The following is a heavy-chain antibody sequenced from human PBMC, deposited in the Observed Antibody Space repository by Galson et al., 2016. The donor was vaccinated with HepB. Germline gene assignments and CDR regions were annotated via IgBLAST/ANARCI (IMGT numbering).Heavy chain of an antibody. J-gene: IGHJ6*02. Sequence: SVKVSCKASGGSFSSYVISWVRQAPGQGLEWMGGIIPIFGTATYAQKFQARVTITADESTSTAYMELSSLRSEDTAVYYCANGYCSGSYCYNSLYYCYGMDVWGQGTTVTVSS. CDR1: GGSFSSYV. D-gene: IGHD2-15*01. CDR2: IIPIFGTA. CDR3: ANGYCSGSYCYNSLYYCYGMDV. V-gene: IGHV1-69*13.